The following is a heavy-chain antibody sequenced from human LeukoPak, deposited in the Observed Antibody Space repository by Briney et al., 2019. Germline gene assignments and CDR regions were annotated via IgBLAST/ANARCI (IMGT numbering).Heavy chain of an antibody. CDR1: GLSLSDYS. J-gene: IGHJ6*02. Sequence: GGSLRLSCAASGLSLSDYSMNWVRQAPGKGLEWISYMSSSGATIYYAESVRGRFTISRDNSKNTLYLQMNSLRAGDTAVYYCAKVSGSYYAMDVWGQGTTVTVSS. V-gene: IGHV3-48*01. CDR2: MSSSGATI. D-gene: IGHD3-10*01. CDR3: AKVSGSYYAMDV.